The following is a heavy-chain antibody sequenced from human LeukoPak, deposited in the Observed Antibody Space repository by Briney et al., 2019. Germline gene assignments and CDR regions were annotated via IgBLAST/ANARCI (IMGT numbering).Heavy chain of an antibody. CDR2: IYNSGST. Sequence: SETLSLTCTVSGGSHSSHCWSWIRQPPGKGLEWIGYIYNSGSTNYNPSLKSRVTMSIDTSRSQLSLKLSTVTAADTAVYYCARYHCTSATCPPVDGFDYWGQGALVTVSS. CDR3: ARYHCTSATCPPVDGFDY. D-gene: IGHD2-2*01. CDR1: GGSHSSHC. J-gene: IGHJ4*02. V-gene: IGHV4-59*11.